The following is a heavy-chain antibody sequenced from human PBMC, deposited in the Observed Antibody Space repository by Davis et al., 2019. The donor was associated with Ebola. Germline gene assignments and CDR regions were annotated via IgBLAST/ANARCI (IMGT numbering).Heavy chain of an antibody. CDR1: GFTFDDYA. J-gene: IGHJ6*02. CDR2: ISWNSGSI. Sequence: SLKISCAASGFTFDDYAMHWVRPAPGKGLEWVSGISWNSGSIGYADSVKGRFTISRDNSKNSLYLQMNSLRTEDTALYYCAKDRQGPYYDFWSGYSYGMDVWGQGTTVTVSS. D-gene: IGHD3-3*01. V-gene: IGHV3-9*01. CDR3: AKDRQGPYYDFWSGYSYGMDV.